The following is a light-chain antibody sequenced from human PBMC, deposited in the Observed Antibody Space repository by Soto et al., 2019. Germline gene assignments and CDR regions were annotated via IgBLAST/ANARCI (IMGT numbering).Light chain of an antibody. CDR1: SSDIGAYNR. Sequence: QSALTQPPSVSGSPGQSVAISCTGTSSDIGAYNRVSWYQQPPGTAPKLMIYDVNNRPSGVPDRFSGSKSGNTASLTISGLQADVEADYYCSSFTSGNTYVFGTGTKVTVL. CDR2: DVN. V-gene: IGLV2-18*02. CDR3: SSFTSGNTYV. J-gene: IGLJ1*01.